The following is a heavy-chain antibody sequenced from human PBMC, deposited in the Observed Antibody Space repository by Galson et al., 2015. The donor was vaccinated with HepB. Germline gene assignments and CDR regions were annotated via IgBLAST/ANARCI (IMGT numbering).Heavy chain of an antibody. CDR3: ASFTNSGFGY. J-gene: IGHJ4*02. CDR2: IYYSGST. CDR1: SITSYY. Sequence: SITSYYWSWIRQPPGKGLEWIGYIYYSGSTNYNPSLKSRVTISVDTSKNQFSLRLSSVTAADTAVYYCASFTNSGFGYWGQGTLVTVPS. D-gene: IGHD6-19*01. V-gene: IGHV4-59*01.